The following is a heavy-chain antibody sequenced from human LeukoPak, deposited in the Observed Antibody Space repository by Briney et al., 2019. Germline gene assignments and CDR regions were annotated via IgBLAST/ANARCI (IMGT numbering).Heavy chain of an antibody. D-gene: IGHD3-22*01. V-gene: IGHV1-18*01. CDR3: ARATYYYDSSGYNWFDP. Sequence: ASVKVSCKASGYTFTSYGISWVRQAPGQGLEWMGWISAYNGNTNYAQKLQGRVTMTTDTSTSTAYMELRSLRFDDTAVYYCARATYYYDSSGYNWFDPWGQGTLVTVSS. CDR2: ISAYNGNT. CDR1: GYTFTSYG. J-gene: IGHJ5*02.